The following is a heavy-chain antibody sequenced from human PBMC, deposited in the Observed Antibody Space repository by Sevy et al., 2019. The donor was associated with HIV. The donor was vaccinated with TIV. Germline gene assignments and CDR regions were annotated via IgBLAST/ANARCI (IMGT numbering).Heavy chain of an antibody. D-gene: IGHD2-8*01. CDR3: ARDPRMYGDYLLAYFDY. V-gene: IGHV3-33*01. CDR1: GFTPSSYG. J-gene: IGHJ4*02. CDR2: IGYDGSNK. Sequence: GGSLRLSCAASGFTPSSYGMHWVRQAPGKGLEWVAVIGYDGSNKYYADSVKGRFTISRDNSKNTLFLQMDDLRAEDTAVYYCARDPRMYGDYLLAYFDYWCQGTLVTVSS.